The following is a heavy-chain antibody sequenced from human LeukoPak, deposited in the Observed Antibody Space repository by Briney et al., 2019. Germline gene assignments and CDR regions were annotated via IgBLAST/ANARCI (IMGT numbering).Heavy chain of an antibody. CDR3: AKDMGIENIEWLADY. Sequence: GRSLRLSCAASGFTFDDYAMHWVRQAPGKGLEWVSGISWNSGSIGYADSVKGRFTISRDNAKNSLYLQMNSLRAEDTALYYCAKDMGIENIEWLADYWGQGTLVTVSS. CDR1: GFTFDDYA. CDR2: ISWNSGSI. J-gene: IGHJ4*02. D-gene: IGHD6-19*01. V-gene: IGHV3-9*01.